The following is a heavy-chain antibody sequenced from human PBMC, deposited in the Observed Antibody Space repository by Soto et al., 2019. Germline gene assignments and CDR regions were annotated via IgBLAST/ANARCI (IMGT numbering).Heavy chain of an antibody. Sequence: QVQLVESGGGVIQPGRSLRLSCVASGFTFSSYGMHWVRQAPGKGLEWVAIISYDGSNTYYADSVKGRFTISRDNSKNTLSLQMNSLRAEDTSGYYCAKEGGLSGSYYISSSYYFDYWGQGTLVTVSS. D-gene: IGHD1-26*01. CDR3: AKEGGLSGSYYISSSYYFDY. J-gene: IGHJ4*02. CDR1: GFTFSSYG. CDR2: ISYDGSNT. V-gene: IGHV3-30*18.